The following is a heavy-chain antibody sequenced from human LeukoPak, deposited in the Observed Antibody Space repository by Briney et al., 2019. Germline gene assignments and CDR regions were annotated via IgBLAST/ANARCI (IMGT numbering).Heavy chain of an antibody. Sequence: GGSLRLSCAASGFIVSSNYMSWVRQAPGKGLEWVSVLYTGGTTYYADSVKGRFTISRDNSKNTVYLDMNSLRAEDTAVYYCAKDQGIVVVPAAVRNWFDPWGQGTLVTVSS. CDR1: GFIVSSNY. CDR2: LYTGGTT. J-gene: IGHJ5*02. CDR3: AKDQGIVVVPAAVRNWFDP. V-gene: IGHV3-66*01. D-gene: IGHD2-2*01.